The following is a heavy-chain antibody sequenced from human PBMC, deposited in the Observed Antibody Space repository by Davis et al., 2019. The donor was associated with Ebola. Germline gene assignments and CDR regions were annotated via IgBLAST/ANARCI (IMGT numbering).Heavy chain of an antibody. CDR2: INSIRTTK. CDR3: ATIRSTIATADRDI. J-gene: IGHJ3*02. Sequence: GGSLRPSSAASGSTFSTYSFNWFRQAPGKGLEWVSYINSIRTTKYYADSLKGRFTISRDNAKNSLYLQMTSLRDEDTAVYYCATIRSTIATADRDIWGQGTMVTVSS. CDR1: GSTFSTYS. V-gene: IGHV3-48*02. D-gene: IGHD6-13*01.